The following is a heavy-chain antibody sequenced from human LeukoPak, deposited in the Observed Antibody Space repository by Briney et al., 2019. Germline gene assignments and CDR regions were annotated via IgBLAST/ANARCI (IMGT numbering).Heavy chain of an antibody. CDR1: GGSISSSIYY. D-gene: IGHD6-25*01. Sequence: SETLSLTCTVSGGSISSSIYYWAWIRQPPGKGLEWIGTIYYSGTTYYNPSLKSRVTISVDTSKNQFSLKLTSVTAADTAVYYCARSGGFGSDYWGQGTLVTISS. CDR3: ARSGGFGSDY. J-gene: IGHJ4*02. V-gene: IGHV4-39*07. CDR2: IYYSGTT.